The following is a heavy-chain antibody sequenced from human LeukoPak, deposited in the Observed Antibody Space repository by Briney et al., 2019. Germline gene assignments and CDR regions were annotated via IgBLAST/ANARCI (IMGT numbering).Heavy chain of an antibody. CDR1: GGSISSGDYY. CDR2: IYYSGST. D-gene: IGHD5-24*01. CDR3: ASSRLQSPVDY. Sequence: PSETLSLTCTVSGGSISSGDYYWSWIRQPPGKGLEWIGYIYYSGSTYYNPSLKSRVTISVDTSKNQFSLKLSSVTAADTAVYYCASSRLQSPVDYWGQGTLVTVSS. V-gene: IGHV4-30-4*01. J-gene: IGHJ4*02.